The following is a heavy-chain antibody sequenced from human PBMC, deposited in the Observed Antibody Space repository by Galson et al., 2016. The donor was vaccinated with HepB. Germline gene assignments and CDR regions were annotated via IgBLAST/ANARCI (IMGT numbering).Heavy chain of an antibody. J-gene: IGHJ4*02. CDR3: ARAGRGTYYYFDL. Sequence: SVKVSCKALGYSFTRYGFIWVRQAPGQGLEWMGWISGSNGNTNFAQRLQDRLIMTTDTPTNTAYTELTSLTSDDTAVDYCARAGRGTYYYFDLWGQGHLVTVSS. V-gene: IGHV1-18*01. CDR2: ISGSNGNT. CDR1: GYSFTRYG. D-gene: IGHD1-14*01.